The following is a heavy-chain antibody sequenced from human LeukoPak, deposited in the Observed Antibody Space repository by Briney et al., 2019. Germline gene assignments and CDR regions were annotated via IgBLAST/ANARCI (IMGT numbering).Heavy chain of an antibody. CDR2: INPNSGGT. CDR1: GYTFTGYY. Sequence: ASVKVSCKASGYTFTGYYMHWVRQAPGQGLEWMGWINPNSGGTNYAQKFQGRVTMTRGTSISTAYMDLSSLTSDDTAVYYCARDAPDCRITRCHTEDHNRYMDVWGKGTTVTVTS. V-gene: IGHV1-2*02. CDR3: ARDAPDCRITRCHTEDHNRYMDV. D-gene: IGHD2-2*01. J-gene: IGHJ6*03.